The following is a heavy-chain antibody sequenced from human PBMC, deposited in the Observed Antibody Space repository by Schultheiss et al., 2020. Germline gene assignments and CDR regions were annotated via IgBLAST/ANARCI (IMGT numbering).Heavy chain of an antibody. D-gene: IGHD6-13*01. J-gene: IGHJ4*02. CDR1: GFTFSSYG. CDR3: AKIFRGIAAAGVPNY. V-gene: IGHV3-30*18. Sequence: GESLKISCAASGFTFSSYGMHWVRQAPGKGLEWVAVISYDGRNKYYADFVKGRFTISRDNSKNTLYMQMNSLRAEDTAVYYCAKIFRGIAAAGVPNYWGQGTLVTVSS. CDR2: ISYDGRNK.